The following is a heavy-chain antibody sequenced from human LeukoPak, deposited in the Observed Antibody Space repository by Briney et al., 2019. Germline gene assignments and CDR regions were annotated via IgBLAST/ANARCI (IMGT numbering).Heavy chain of an antibody. Sequence: SETLSLTCTVSGASISAFHWTWFRQPAGKGLEWIGLIYSSGSTLFNPSLKSRVAMSVDLTKNQLSLKLTSVTAADTAMYYCARKDVDYWGRETLVTVSS. V-gene: IGHV4-4*07. J-gene: IGHJ4*02. CDR3: ARKDVDY. CDR1: GASISAFH. CDR2: IYSSGST.